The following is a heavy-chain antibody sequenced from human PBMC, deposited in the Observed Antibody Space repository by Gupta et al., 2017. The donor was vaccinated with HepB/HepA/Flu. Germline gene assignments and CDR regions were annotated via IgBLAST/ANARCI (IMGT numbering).Heavy chain of an antibody. Sequence: QVQLVQSGAEVKKPGASVKVSCKASGYTFTSYYMHWVRQAPGQGLEWMGIINPSGGSTSYAQKFQGRVTMTRDTSTSTVYMELSSLRSEDTAVYYCARDRGGADYYYGMDVWGQGTTVTVSS. CDR2: INPSGGST. V-gene: IGHV1-46*01. D-gene: IGHD3-10*01. J-gene: IGHJ6*02. CDR1: GYTFTSYY. CDR3: ARDRGGADYYYGMDV.